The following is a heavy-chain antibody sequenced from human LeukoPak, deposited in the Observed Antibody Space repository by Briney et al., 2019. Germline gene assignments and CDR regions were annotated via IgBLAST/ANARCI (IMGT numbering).Heavy chain of an antibody. Sequence: PGGSLRLSCAASGFTFSSYSMNWVRQAPGKGLEWVSSISSSSSYIYYADSVKGLFTISRANAKNSLYLQISSLRAEDTPVYYRARGEDSASVYWAQGTVVTVSS. J-gene: IGHJ4*02. CDR1: GFTFSSYS. CDR3: ARGEDSASVY. CDR2: ISSSSSYI. D-gene: IGHD2-8*01. V-gene: IGHV3-21*01.